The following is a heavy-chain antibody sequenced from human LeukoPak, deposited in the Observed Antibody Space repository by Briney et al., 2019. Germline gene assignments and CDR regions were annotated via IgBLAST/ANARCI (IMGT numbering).Heavy chain of an antibody. CDR2: ISSSSSYI. V-gene: IGHV3-21*01. D-gene: IGHD5/OR15-5a*01. CDR1: GFTFSSYS. Sequence: PGGSLRLSCAASGFTFSSYSMNWVRQAPGKGLEWVSSISSSSSYIYYADSVKGRFTISRDNAKNSLYLQMNCLRAEDTAVYYCARRRSTEGDDGFDYWGQGTLVTVSS. J-gene: IGHJ4*02. CDR3: ARRRSTEGDDGFDY.